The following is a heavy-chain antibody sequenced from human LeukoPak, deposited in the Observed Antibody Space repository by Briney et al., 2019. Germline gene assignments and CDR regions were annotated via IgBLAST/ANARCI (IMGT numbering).Heavy chain of an antibody. V-gene: IGHV4-61*01. Sequence: PSETLSLTCTVSGGSVSSGSYYWSWIRQPPGKGLEWIGYIYYSGSTNYNPSLNSRVTISIDTSKNQFSLKLSSVTAADTAVYYCARDRVRGSSNPYFDYWGQETLVTVSS. CDR3: ARDRVRGSSNPYFDY. D-gene: IGHD1-26*01. J-gene: IGHJ4*02. CDR2: IYYSGST. CDR1: GGSVSSGSYY.